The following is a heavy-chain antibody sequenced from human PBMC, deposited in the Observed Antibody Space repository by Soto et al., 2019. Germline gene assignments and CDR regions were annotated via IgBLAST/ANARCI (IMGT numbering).Heavy chain of an antibody. CDR1: GYSFTSYW. V-gene: IGHV5-51*01. J-gene: IGHJ6*02. CDR2: IYPGDSDT. D-gene: IGHD2-8*01. Sequence: PGESLKISCKGSGYSFTSYWIGWVRQMPGKGLEWMGIIYPGDSDTRYSPSFQGQVTISADKSISTAYPQWSSLKASDTAMYYCAFPPTNGINGMDVWGQGTTVTVSS. CDR3: AFPPTNGINGMDV.